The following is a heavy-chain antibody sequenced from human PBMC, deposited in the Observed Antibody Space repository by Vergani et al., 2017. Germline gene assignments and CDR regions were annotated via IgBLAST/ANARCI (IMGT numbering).Heavy chain of an antibody. V-gene: IGHV3-66*01. CDR3: ASYIAAAATNYYYYGMDV. CDR2: IYSGGST. Sequence: EVQLVESGGGLVQPGGSLRLSCAASGFTVSSNYMSWVRQAPGKGLEWVSVIYSGGSTYYADSVKGRFTISRDNSKNTRDLQMNSLRAEDTAVYYCASYIAAAATNYYYYGMDVWGQGTTVTVSS. J-gene: IGHJ6*02. D-gene: IGHD6-13*01. CDR1: GFTVSSNY.